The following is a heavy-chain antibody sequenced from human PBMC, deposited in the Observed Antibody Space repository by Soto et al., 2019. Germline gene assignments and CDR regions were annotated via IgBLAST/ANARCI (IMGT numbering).Heavy chain of an antibody. D-gene: IGHD3-22*01. CDR2: LSYDGSNK. Sequence: GGSLRLSCAASGFTFRSHGMQWVRQAPGMGLEWVAGLSYDGSNKLYADSVKGRLTISRDNSKNTLYLQVNSLRVEDTAVYYCATGFDYYDSSGYPHPVDYWGQGTMVTVSS. V-gene: IGHV3-30*03. J-gene: IGHJ4*02. CDR3: ATGFDYYDSSGYPHPVDY. CDR1: GFTFRSHG.